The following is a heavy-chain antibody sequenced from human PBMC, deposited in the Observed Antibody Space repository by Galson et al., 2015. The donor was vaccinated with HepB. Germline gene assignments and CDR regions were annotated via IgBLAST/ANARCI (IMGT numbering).Heavy chain of an antibody. V-gene: IGHV1-2*02. Sequence: SVKVSCKASGYTFTGYYMHWVRQAPGQGLEWMGWINPNSGGTNYAQKFQGRVTMTRDTSISTAYMELSRLRSDDTAVYYCAVDIVVVVAATQKGYNWFDPWGQGTLVTVSS. CDR3: AVDIVVVVAATQKGYNWFDP. D-gene: IGHD2-15*01. CDR2: INPNSGGT. CDR1: GYTFTGYY. J-gene: IGHJ5*02.